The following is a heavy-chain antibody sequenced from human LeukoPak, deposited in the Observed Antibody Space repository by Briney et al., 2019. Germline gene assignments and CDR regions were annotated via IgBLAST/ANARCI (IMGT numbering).Heavy chain of an antibody. CDR2: ISWNSGSI. J-gene: IGHJ2*01. CDR1: GFTFDDYA. CDR3: AKDIAYYYDSSGSDGGYFDL. D-gene: IGHD3-22*01. V-gene: IGHV3-9*01. Sequence: GGSLRLSCAASGFTFDDYAMHWVRHAPGKGLEWVSGISWNSGSIGYADSVKGRFTISRDNAKNSLYLQMNSLRAEDTALYYCAKDIAYYYDSSGSDGGYFDLWGRGTLVTVSS.